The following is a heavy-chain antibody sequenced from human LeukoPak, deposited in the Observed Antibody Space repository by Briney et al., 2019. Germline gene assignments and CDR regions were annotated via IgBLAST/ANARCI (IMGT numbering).Heavy chain of an antibody. CDR2: MNPNSGNT. CDR3: ARVPKRPVPAAPKKGRYYMDV. CDR1: GYTFTSYD. V-gene: IGHV1-8*01. Sequence: GASVKVSCKASGYTFTSYDINWVRQATGQGLEWTGWMNPNSGNTGYAQKFQGRVTMTRNTSISTAYMELSSLRSEDTAVYYCARVPKRPVPAAPKKGRYYMDVWGKGTTVTISS. D-gene: IGHD2-2*01. J-gene: IGHJ6*03.